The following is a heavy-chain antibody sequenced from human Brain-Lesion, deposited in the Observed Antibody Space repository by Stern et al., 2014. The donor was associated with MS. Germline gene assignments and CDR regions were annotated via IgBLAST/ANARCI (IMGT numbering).Heavy chain of an antibody. Sequence: EVHLVESGGDLVQPGRSLRLSCAAFGFTFDGYAMHWVRQAPGQGLEWVAGISWNSGTIGYADSVKGRFTTSRDNAYSSLYLQMNSLRPEDTALYYCARDITGSSAYFAYWGQGTLVTVSS. CDR3: ARDITGSSAYFAY. CDR2: ISWNSGTI. J-gene: IGHJ4*02. D-gene: IGHD1-14*01. CDR1: GFTFDGYA. V-gene: IGHV3-9*01.